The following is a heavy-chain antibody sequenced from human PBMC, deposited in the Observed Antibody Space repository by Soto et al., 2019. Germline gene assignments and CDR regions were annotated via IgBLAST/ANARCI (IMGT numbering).Heavy chain of an antibody. CDR2: INHSGST. J-gene: IGHJ5*02. Sequence: SETLSLTCAVYGGSFSGYYWIWIRQPPGKGLEWIGEINHSGSTNYNPSLKSRVTISVDTSKNQFSLKLSSVTAADTAVYYCARVEMGIVVVPAAKRCNWFDPWGQGTLVTVSS. CDR1: GGSFSGYY. D-gene: IGHD2-2*03. CDR3: ARVEMGIVVVPAAKRCNWFDP. V-gene: IGHV4-34*01.